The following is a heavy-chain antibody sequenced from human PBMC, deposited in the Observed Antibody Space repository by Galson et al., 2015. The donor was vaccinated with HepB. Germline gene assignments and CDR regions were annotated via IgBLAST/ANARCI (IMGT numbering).Heavy chain of an antibody. CDR2: ISGSGGST. CDR1: GFTFSSYA. D-gene: IGHD5-18*01. V-gene: IGHV3-23*01. J-gene: IGHJ4*02. CDR3: AKDRRWDSYGPYYFDY. Sequence: SLRLSCAASGFTFSSYAMSWVRQAPGKGLEWVSAISGSGGSTYYADSVKGRFTISRDNSKNTLYLQMNSLRAEDTAVYYCAKDRRWDSYGPYYFDYWGQGTLVTVSS.